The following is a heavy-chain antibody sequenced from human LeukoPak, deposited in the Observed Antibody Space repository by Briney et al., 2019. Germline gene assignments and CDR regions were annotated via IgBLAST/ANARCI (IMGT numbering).Heavy chain of an antibody. J-gene: IGHJ3*02. Sequence: GESLKISCKGSGYSFTSYWIGWVRQMPGKGLEWMGIIYPGDSDTRYSPSFQGQVTISADKSISTAYLQWSSLKASDTAMYYCARHSQPGGYCSGGSCYPPDAFDIWGQGTMVTVSS. CDR3: ARHSQPGGYCSGGSCYPPDAFDI. CDR2: IYPGDSDT. V-gene: IGHV5-51*01. CDR1: GYSFTSYW. D-gene: IGHD2-15*01.